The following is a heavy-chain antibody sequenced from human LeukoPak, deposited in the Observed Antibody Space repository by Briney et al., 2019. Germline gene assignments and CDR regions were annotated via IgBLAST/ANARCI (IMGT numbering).Heavy chain of an antibody. CDR1: GYTFTSYA. Sequence: ASVKVSCKASGYTFTSYAMHWVRQAPGQRLEWMGWINAGNGNTKYSQKFQGRVTITRVTSASTAYMELSSLRSEDTAVYYCAVGFEWLGLFDYWGQGTLVTVSS. CDR2: INAGNGNT. V-gene: IGHV1-3*01. CDR3: AVGFEWLGLFDY. D-gene: IGHD6-19*01. J-gene: IGHJ4*02.